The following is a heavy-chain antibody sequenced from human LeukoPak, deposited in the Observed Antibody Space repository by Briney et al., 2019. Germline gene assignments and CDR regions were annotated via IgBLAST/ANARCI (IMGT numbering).Heavy chain of an antibody. CDR2: INPNTGVT. CDR1: GYTFSGHY. Sequence: ASVTVSCKASGYTFSGHYLHWVRQAPGQGLEWMGRINPNTGVTQYTGNFQGRVTMTGDTSTSTVYMELSSLRSEDTAVYYCARDPLKILGVVIRGSVFDYWGQGTLVTVSS. J-gene: IGHJ4*02. D-gene: IGHD3-3*01. V-gene: IGHV1-2*06. CDR3: ARDPLKILGVVIRGSVFDY.